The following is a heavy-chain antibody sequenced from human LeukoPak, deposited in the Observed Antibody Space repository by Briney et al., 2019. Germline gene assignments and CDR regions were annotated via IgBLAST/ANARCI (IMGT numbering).Heavy chain of an antibody. Sequence: GGSLRLSCAASGFTFSSFWMSWVRQAPGKGLEWAANIKQDGSEKYYVDSVKGRFTVSRDNAENSLYLQMNSLRAEDTAVYYCARGYCSGGSCFSSTGNFDLWGRGTLVTVSS. CDR3: ARGYCSGGSCFSSTGNFDL. J-gene: IGHJ2*01. CDR1: GFTFSSFW. D-gene: IGHD2-15*01. CDR2: IKQDGSEK. V-gene: IGHV3-7*04.